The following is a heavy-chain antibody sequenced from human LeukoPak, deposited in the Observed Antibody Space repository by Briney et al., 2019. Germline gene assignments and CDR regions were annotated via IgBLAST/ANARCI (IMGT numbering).Heavy chain of an antibody. J-gene: IGHJ3*02. CDR3: ARGLSGSYYDGFDI. D-gene: IGHD1-26*01. V-gene: IGHV5-51*06. CDR2: IFPGECDT. CDR1: GYRLTSYW. Sequence: GESLKISCKGSGYRLTSYWIGWARHMPGKGLEWNEIIFPGECDTRYSASFQGQVTISADKSINTADLKWSSLKAPDTTMEYCARGLSGSYYDGFDIWGQGTMVTVSS.